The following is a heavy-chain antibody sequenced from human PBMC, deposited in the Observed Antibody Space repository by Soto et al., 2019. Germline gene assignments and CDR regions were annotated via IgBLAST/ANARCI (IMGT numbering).Heavy chain of an antibody. J-gene: IGHJ3*02. Sequence: SETLSLTCTVSGDSISSGGYYWSWIRQPPGKGLEWIGCIYYSGCTNYSPSLKSRVTISVDTSKNQFSLKLSSVTAADTAVYYCARVPVLVGAFDIWGQGTMVTVSS. CDR3: ARVPVLVGAFDI. D-gene: IGHD3-10*01. CDR1: GDSISSGGYY. CDR2: IYYSGCT. V-gene: IGHV4-39*01.